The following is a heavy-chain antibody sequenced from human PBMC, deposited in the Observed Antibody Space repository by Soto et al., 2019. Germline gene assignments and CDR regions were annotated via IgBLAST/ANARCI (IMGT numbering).Heavy chain of an antibody. Sequence: QVQLQQWGAGLLKPSETLSLTCAVYGGSFSGYYWSWIRQPPGKGLEWIGEINHSGSTNYNPSLKGRVTISVDTSKNQFSLKLSSVTAADTAVYYCARGRGGITMVRGVIPLVARYWFDPWGQGTLVTVSS. V-gene: IGHV4-34*01. CDR2: INHSGST. J-gene: IGHJ5*02. CDR3: ARGRGGITMVRGVIPLVARYWFDP. D-gene: IGHD3-10*01. CDR1: GGSFSGYY.